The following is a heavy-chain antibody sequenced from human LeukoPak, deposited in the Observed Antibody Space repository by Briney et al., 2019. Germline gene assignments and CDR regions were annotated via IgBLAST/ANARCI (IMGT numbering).Heavy chain of an antibody. CDR1: GGSTSGSY. V-gene: IGHV4-59*01. CDR2: IHYTGST. D-gene: IGHD1-26*01. CDR3: ARTGYGRDYYGMDV. Sequence: KPSETLSLTCSVSGGSTSGSYWSWVRQPPGKGLQWIGYIHYTGSTDYNPSLKSRVTISIDTPKNQVSLRVTSVTAADTAVYYCARTGYGRDYYGMDVWGQGTTVTVSS. J-gene: IGHJ6*02.